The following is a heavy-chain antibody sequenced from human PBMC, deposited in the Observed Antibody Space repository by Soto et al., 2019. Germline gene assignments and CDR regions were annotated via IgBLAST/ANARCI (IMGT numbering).Heavy chain of an antibody. Sequence: QVQLVQSGAEVKKPGSSVKVSCKASGGTFSSYAISWVRQAPGQGLEWMGGIIPIFGTANYAQKFQGRVTITADESTSTAYMELSRLRSEDTGGYYRGREIAGAGQIDYWGQGTLVTVSS. J-gene: IGHJ4*02. D-gene: IGHD6-19*01. CDR2: IIPIFGTA. V-gene: IGHV1-69*01. CDR3: GREIAGAGQIDY. CDR1: GGTFSSYA.